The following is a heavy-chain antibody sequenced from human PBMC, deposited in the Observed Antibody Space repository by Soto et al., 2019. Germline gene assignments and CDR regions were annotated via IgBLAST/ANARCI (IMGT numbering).Heavy chain of an antibody. D-gene: IGHD5-12*01. Sequence: SETLSLTCTVSGGSISSGGYYWSWIRQHPGKGLEWIGYIYYSGSTYYNPSLKSRVTISVDTSKNQFSLKLSSVTAADTAVYYCARVGGYDLVRDYWGQGTLVTVSS. J-gene: IGHJ4*02. CDR3: ARVGGYDLVRDY. V-gene: IGHV4-31*03. CDR2: IYYSGST. CDR1: GGSISSGGYY.